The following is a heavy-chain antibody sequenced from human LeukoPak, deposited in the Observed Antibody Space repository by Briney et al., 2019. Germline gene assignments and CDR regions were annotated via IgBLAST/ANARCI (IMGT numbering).Heavy chain of an antibody. D-gene: IGHD4-17*01. CDR2: INSDGSST. CDR1: GFTFSSYW. CDR3: ARDPYYGDYVV. J-gene: IGHJ4*02. Sequence: SGGSLRLSCAASGFTFSSYWMHWVRQAPGKGLVWVSRINSDGSSTSYADSVKGRFTISRDNAKNSLYLQMNSLRAEDTAVYYCARDPYYGDYVVWGQGTLVTVSS. V-gene: IGHV3-74*01.